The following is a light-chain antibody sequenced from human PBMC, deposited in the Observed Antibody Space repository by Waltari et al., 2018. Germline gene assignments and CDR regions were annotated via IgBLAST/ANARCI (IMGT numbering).Light chain of an antibody. CDR3: AAWDDSLSGRV. V-gene: IGLV1-47*01. Sequence: QSVLTQPPSASGTPGQRVTISCSGTRSNIGSNYLYWYQQLPGTAPKLLIYRNNQRPSGVPDRFSGSKSGTSASLAISGLRSEDEADYYCAAWDDSLSGRVFGGRTKVTVL. CDR1: RSNIGSNY. J-gene: IGLJ3*02. CDR2: RNN.